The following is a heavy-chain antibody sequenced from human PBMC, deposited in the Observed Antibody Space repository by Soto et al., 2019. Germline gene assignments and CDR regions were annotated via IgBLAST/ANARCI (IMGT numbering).Heavy chain of an antibody. CDR2: INDGSEE. Sequence: QVQLVESGGGVVRPGTSLRLSCAATGFSFSAHGMHWVRQAPGKGLEWLAVINDGSEEGYADSVRGRFTISRENARNILYLQKDNLRAADSAIYYWARDDLFVDDGRDHWGQGTLVTVSS. CDR1: GFSFSAHG. D-gene: IGHD1-1*01. CDR3: ARDDLFVDDGRDH. V-gene: IGHV3-33*01. J-gene: IGHJ4*02.